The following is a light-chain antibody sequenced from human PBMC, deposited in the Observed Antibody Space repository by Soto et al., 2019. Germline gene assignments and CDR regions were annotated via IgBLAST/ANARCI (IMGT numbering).Light chain of an antibody. CDR2: AAH. Sequence: IQLTQSPYSLSASVGDRFTFTCLAIEDISSYLYWYQQKPVASPKLLIYAAHALHSGVTSRFSGSGSGTDFTLTISSLHPEDFAVYFCQQFKNYPITFGQGTRLDSK. CDR3: QQFKNYPIT. V-gene: IGKV1-9*01. CDR1: EDISSY. J-gene: IGKJ5*01.